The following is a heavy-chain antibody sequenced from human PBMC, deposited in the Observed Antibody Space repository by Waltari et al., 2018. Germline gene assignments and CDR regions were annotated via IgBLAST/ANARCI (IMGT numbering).Heavy chain of an antibody. V-gene: IGHV3-11*06. J-gene: IGHJ4*02. CDR1: GFTLSDYY. D-gene: IGHD1-26*01. Sequence: QVHLVESGGGLVKPGGSLTLSCAASGFTLSDYYVSWIRQAPGKGLEWLSYISTTSSHTNYADSVRGRFTISRDNAKNSLYLHMTSLRAEDTAVYYCARDHIVGGSHYLDYWGQGSLLTVSS. CDR3: ARDHIVGGSHYLDY. CDR2: ISTTSSHT.